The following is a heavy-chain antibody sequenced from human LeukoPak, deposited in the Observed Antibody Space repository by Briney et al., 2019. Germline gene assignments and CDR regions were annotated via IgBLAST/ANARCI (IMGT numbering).Heavy chain of an antibody. CDR2: IYYSGST. D-gene: IGHD3-22*01. J-gene: IGHJ3*02. Sequence: SETLSLTCTVSGGSISSSSYYWGWIRQPPGKGLEWIGSIYYSGSTYYNPSLKSRVTISVDTSKNQFSLKLSSVTAADTAVYYCARNSGRIIMIVVVIPDAFDIWGQGTMVTFSS. CDR1: GGSISSSSYY. V-gene: IGHV4-39*01. CDR3: ARNSGRIIMIVVVIPDAFDI.